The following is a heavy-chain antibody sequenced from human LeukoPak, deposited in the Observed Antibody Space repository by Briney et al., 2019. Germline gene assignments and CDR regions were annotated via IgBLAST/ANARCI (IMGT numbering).Heavy chain of an antibody. CDR1: GGTFRSYA. J-gene: IGHJ3*02. D-gene: IGHD3-22*01. Sequence: SVKVSCTASGGTFRSYAISWVRQAPGQGLEWMGRIITIFGTRNYAQKFQGRVTIITDESTSTAYMELSSLRSEDTAVYYCARDTRRQSRSGYYLMDAFDIWGQGTMVTVSS. V-gene: IGHV1-69*05. CDR2: IITIFGTR. CDR3: ARDTRRQSRSGYYLMDAFDI.